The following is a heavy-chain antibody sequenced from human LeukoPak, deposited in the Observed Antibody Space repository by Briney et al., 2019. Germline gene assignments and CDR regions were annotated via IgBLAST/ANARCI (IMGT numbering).Heavy chain of an antibody. V-gene: IGHV3-7*01. Sequence: PGGSLRLSCAASGFTFSSYWMSWVRQAPGNGLEWVANIKQDGSEKYYVDSVKGRFTISRDNAKNSLYLQMNSLRAEDTAVYYCAREVNSSWYGQIDYWGQGTLVTVSS. CDR2: IKQDGSEK. CDR3: AREVNSSWYGQIDY. J-gene: IGHJ4*02. CDR1: GFTFSSYW. D-gene: IGHD6-13*01.